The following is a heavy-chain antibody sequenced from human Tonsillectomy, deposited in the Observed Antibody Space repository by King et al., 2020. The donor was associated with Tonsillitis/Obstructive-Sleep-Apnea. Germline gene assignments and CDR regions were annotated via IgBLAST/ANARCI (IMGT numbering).Heavy chain of an antibody. J-gene: IGHJ4*02. CDR3: AREPLWFEELVLNSDY. D-gene: IGHD3-10*01. CDR2: ISASGGST. CDR1: GFTFSSFA. Sequence: VQLVESGGGLVQPGGSLRLSCAASGFTFSSFAMSWVRQAPGKGLVWVSAISASGGSTYYADSVKGRFTISRDNSKNTLYLHMHSLRADDTAVYYCAREPLWFEELVLNSDYWGQGTLVTVSS. V-gene: IGHV3-23*04.